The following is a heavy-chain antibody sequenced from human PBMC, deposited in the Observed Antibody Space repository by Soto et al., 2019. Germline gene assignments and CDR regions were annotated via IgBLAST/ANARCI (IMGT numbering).Heavy chain of an antibody. V-gene: IGHV3-21*01. CDR1: GFTFRRNN. D-gene: IGHD2-2*01. CDR2: ISSSGDYL. CDR3: ARWRNQLPNYYGMDV. J-gene: IGHJ6*02. Sequence: GGSLRLSCAASGFTFRRNNMNWVRQAPGKGLEWVASISSSGDYLYYADSVKGRFIISRDNFQNSLFLQMNNLRADDTAVYYCARWRNQLPNYYGMDVWGQGTTVTVSS.